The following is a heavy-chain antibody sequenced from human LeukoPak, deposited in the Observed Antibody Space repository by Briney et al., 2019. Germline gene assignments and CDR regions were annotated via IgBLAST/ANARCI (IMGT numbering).Heavy chain of an antibody. Sequence: GGSLRLSCAASGFTFSSYGMHWVRQAPGKGLEWLAVISYDGSDKYYAYSVKGRFTISRDNSKNTLYLQMNSLRAADTAVYYCARVGQWELLGISVDYWGQGTLVTVSS. J-gene: IGHJ4*02. CDR3: ARVGQWELLGISVDY. V-gene: IGHV3-30*19. CDR1: GFTFSSYG. CDR2: ISYDGSDK. D-gene: IGHD1-26*01.